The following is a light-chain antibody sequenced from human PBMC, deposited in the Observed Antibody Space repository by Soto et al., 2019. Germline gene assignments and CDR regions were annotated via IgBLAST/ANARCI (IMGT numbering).Light chain of an antibody. CDR1: QGVSGNY. V-gene: IGKV3-20*01. Sequence: EIVLTQSPGTLSLSPGERATLSCRASQGVSGNYLAWYQQKSGQAPRLLLYVTSSRATGIPERFSGSGSGTDFTLTISRLEPEDCAVYYCQHYGSSRTFGQGTKVDIK. CDR2: VTS. J-gene: IGKJ1*01. CDR3: QHYGSSRT.